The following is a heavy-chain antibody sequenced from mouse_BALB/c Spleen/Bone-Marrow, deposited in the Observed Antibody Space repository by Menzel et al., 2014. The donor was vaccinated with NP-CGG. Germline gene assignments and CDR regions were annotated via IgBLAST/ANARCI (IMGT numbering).Heavy chain of an antibody. J-gene: IGHJ3*01. CDR1: GFTFSSYA. CDR2: ISSGGSYT. CDR3: ASGDVFFAY. V-gene: IGHV5-9-4*01. Sequence: QLKESGGGSVKPGGSLKLSCAASGFTFSSYAMSWVRQSPDKRLEWVAEISSGGSYTYYPDSVTGRFTISRDNAKSPLYLEMSSLRSEDTAMYYCASGDVFFAYWGQGTTVAISA.